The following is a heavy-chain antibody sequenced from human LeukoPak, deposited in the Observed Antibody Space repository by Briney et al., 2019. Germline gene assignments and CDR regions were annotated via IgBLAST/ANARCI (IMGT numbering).Heavy chain of an antibody. Sequence: GGSLRLSCAASGFTFSSYWMSWVRQAPGKGLEWVANIKQDGSKKNYVDSVKGRFTISRDNAKNTLSLQMNSLRAEDTAVYYCATPLDYYDSSGYHQGGDWGQGTLVTVSS. D-gene: IGHD3-22*01. CDR2: IKQDGSKK. V-gene: IGHV3-7*03. CDR1: GFTFSSYW. CDR3: ATPLDYYDSSGYHQGGD. J-gene: IGHJ4*02.